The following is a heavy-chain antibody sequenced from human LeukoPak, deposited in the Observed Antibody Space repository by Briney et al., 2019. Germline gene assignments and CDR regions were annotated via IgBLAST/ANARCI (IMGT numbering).Heavy chain of an antibody. Sequence: GGSLRLSCAASGFTFSSYAMSWVRQAPGKGLEWVSAISGSGGSTYYADSVKGRFTISRDNSKSTLYLQMNSLRAEDTAVHYCAKRAGVPKYYFDYWGQGTLVTVSS. V-gene: IGHV3-23*01. CDR1: GFTFSSYA. CDR2: ISGSGGST. CDR3: AKRAGVPKYYFDY. J-gene: IGHJ4*02. D-gene: IGHD6-13*01.